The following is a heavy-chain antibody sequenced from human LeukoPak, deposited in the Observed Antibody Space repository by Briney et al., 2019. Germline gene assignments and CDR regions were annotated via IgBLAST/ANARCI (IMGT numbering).Heavy chain of an antibody. CDR1: RFTLSSYW. V-gene: IGHV3-74*01. Sequence: GGSLRLSCVASRFTLSSYWMNWVRQAPGKGLVWVARTNSDGSYTDYADSVKGRFIISRDNAKNTLYLQMNSLRAEDTAVYYCARDSDDSSGYRSFDYWGQGTLVTVSS. J-gene: IGHJ4*02. D-gene: IGHD3-22*01. CDR2: TNSDGSYT. CDR3: ARDSDDSSGYRSFDY.